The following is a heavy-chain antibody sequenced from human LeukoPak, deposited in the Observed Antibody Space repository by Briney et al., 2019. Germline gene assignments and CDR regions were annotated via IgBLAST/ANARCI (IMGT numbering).Heavy chain of an antibody. J-gene: IGHJ4*02. CDR1: GFTFSSYS. CDR2: ISSSSSYI. V-gene: IGHV3-21*01. Sequence: GGSLRLSCAASGFTFSSYSMNWVRQAPGKGLEWVSSISSSSSYIYYADSVKGRFTTSRDNAKNSLYLQMNSLRAEDTAVYYCARGGDYDSSGYYGHWGQGTLVTVSS. D-gene: IGHD3-22*01. CDR3: ARGGDYDSSGYYGH.